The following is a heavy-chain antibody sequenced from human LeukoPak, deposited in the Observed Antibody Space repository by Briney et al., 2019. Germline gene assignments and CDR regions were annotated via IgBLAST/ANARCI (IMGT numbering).Heavy chain of an antibody. D-gene: IGHD6-25*01. CDR3: AAVVRSGSPFDY. CDR2: INGDGSST. V-gene: IGHV3-74*01. Sequence: GGSLRLSCAASGFTFSSYWVHWVRQAPGKGLVWVSRINGDGSSTSCADSVKGRFTISRDNAKNTLYLQMTSLRVEDTAVYYCAAVVRSGSPFDYWGQGTLVTVSS. CDR1: GFTFSSYW. J-gene: IGHJ4*02.